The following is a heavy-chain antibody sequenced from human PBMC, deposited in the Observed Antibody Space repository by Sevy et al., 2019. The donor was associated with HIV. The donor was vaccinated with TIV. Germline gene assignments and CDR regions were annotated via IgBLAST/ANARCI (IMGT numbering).Heavy chain of an antibody. J-gene: IGHJ6*02. CDR2: ISYDGSNK. CDR3: ARDRRRFPHYYYYYGMDV. D-gene: IGHD3-3*01. V-gene: IGHV3-30*04. Sequence: GGSLRLSCAASGFTFSSYAMHWVRQAPGKGLEWVAVISYDGSNKYYADSVKGRFTISRDNSKNTLYLQMNSLRAEETAVYYCARDRRRFPHYYYYYGMDVWGQGTTVTVSS. CDR1: GFTFSSYA.